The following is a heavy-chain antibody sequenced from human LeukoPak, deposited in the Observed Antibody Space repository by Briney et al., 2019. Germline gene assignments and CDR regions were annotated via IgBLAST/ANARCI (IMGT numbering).Heavy chain of an antibody. CDR1: GGTFSSYA. D-gene: IGHD4-17*01. CDR3: ARDPTVTSLGAGWGFDP. CDR2: IIPIFGTA. V-gene: IGHV1-69*13. J-gene: IGHJ5*02. Sequence: GASVKVSCKASGGTFSSYAISWVRQAPGQGLEWMGGIIPIFGTANYAQKFQGRVTITADESTSTAYMELSSLRSEDTAMYYCARDPTVTSLGAGWGFDPWGQGTLVTVSS.